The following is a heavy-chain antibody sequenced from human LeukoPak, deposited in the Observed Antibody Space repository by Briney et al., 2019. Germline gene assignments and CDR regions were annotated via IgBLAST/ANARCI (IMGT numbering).Heavy chain of an antibody. CDR1: GGSISSYY. J-gene: IGHJ4*02. D-gene: IGHD6-19*01. CDR3: ARGSSSGWYVDY. CDR2: IYYSGST. V-gene: IGHV4-59*01. Sequence: PSETLSLTCTVSGGSISSYYWSWIRQPPGKGLEWIGYIYYSGSTNYNPSLKSRVTISVDTSKNQFSLKLSSVTAADTAVYYCARGSSSGWYVDYWGQGTLVTVSS.